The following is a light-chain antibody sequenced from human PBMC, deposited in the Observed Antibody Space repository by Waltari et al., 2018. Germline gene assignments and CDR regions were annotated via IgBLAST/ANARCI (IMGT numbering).Light chain of an antibody. CDR2: DDH. CDR3: YSKDTDGGSQGK. Sequence: YDLTHPPSLSVSPGHTAAITCPGNGRLKQYTFWYQQKSGQAPVLVMYDDHKRPPGIPGRFSGSSAGTVATLTITGAQVDDEADYYCYSKDTDGGSQGKIGGGTKLTVL. CDR1: GRLKQY. V-gene: IGLV3-10*01. J-gene: IGLJ2*01.